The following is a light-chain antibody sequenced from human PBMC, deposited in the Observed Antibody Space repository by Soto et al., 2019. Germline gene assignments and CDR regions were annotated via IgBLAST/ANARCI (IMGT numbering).Light chain of an antibody. CDR3: QQYGSSTPLT. J-gene: IGKJ4*01. CDR1: QSVSSSY. CDR2: GAS. Sequence: EIVLTQSPGTLSLSPGERATLSCRASQSVSSSYLAWYQQKPGQASRLLIYGASSRATGIPDRFSGSGSGTDFTLTISRLEPEDFAVYYCQQYGSSTPLTFGGGTKVEIK. V-gene: IGKV3-20*01.